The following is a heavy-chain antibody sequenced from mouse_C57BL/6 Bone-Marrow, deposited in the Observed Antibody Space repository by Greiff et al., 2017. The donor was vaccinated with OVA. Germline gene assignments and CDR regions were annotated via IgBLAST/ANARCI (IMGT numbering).Heavy chain of an antibody. V-gene: IGHV5-4*01. D-gene: IGHD2-3*01. CDR1: GFTFSSYA. J-gene: IGHJ2*01. CDR2: ISDGGSYT. Sequence: DVKLVESGGGLVKPGGSLKLSCAASGFTFSSYAMSWVRQTPEKRLEWVATISDGGSYTYYPDNVKGRFTISRDNAKNNLYLQMSHLKSEDTAMYYCARDHDGYCLFDYWGQGTTLTVSS. CDR3: ARDHDGYCLFDY.